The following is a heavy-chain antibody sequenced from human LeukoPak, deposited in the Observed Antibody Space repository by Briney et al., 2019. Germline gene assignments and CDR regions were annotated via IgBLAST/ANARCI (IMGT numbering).Heavy chain of an antibody. D-gene: IGHD3-3*02. V-gene: IGHV4-39*07. J-gene: IGHJ4*02. CDR1: GGSISSSSYY. CDR3: ARYSIKGGYYFDY. CDR2: IYYSGST. Sequence: SETLSLTCTVSGGSISSSSYYWGWIRQPPGKGLEWIGSIYYSGSTYYNPSLKSRVTISVDTSKNQFSLKLSSVIAADTAVYYCARYSIKGGYYFDYWGQGTLVTVSS.